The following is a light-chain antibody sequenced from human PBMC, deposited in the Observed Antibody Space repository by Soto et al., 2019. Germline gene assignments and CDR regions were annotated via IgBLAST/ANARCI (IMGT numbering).Light chain of an antibody. CDR3: SSFTSRMTNV. CDR2: DVS. J-gene: IGLJ1*01. V-gene: IGLV2-14*01. CDR1: SSDVGGYNY. Sequence: QSVLTQPASVSGSPGQSITISCTGTSSDVGGYNYVSWYQQHPGKAPKLMIYDVSNRPSGVSNRFSGSKSGNTASLTISGLQAADEADYFCSSFTSRMTNVFGSGTKVTVL.